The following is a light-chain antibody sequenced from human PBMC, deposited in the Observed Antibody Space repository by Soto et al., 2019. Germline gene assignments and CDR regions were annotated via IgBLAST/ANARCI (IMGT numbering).Light chain of an antibody. CDR2: GAS. Sequence: IVLTQSPGTLSLSPRERAKIYCRASQSVSNNYLAWYQQKPGQAPRLLIYGASNRATGIPDRFSGSGSGTDFTLTISRLEPEDFAVYYCQQYGSSGTFGQGTKVDIK. J-gene: IGKJ1*01. CDR1: QSVSNNY. CDR3: QQYGSSGT. V-gene: IGKV3-20*01.